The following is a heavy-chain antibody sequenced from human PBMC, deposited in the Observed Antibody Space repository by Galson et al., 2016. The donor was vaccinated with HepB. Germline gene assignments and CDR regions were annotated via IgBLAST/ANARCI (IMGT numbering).Heavy chain of an antibody. D-gene: IGHD3-10*01. CDR1: GFSLSNARMG. CDR3: AHRRVVQGVIRWFDP. CDR2: IFSNDAK. J-gene: IGHJ5*02. V-gene: IGHV2-26*01. Sequence: PALVKPTQTLTLTCTVSGFSLSNARMGVAWIRQPPGKALEWLAHIFSNDAKSLSTSLKSRLTISKDTSKSQVVLTMTNMDPVDTATYYCAHRRVVQGVIRWFDPWGQGTLVTVSS.